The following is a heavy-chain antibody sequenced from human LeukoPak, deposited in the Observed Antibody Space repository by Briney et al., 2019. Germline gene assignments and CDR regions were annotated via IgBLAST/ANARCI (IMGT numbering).Heavy chain of an antibody. J-gene: IGHJ4*02. Sequence: KSSQTLSLTCTVSGGSISSGSYYWSWIRQPAGKGLEWIGYIYHSGSTYYNPSLKSRVTISVDRSKNQFSLKLSSVTAADTAVYYCARLYGTGSYYNVPDYWGQGTPVTVSS. CDR2: IYHSGST. CDR1: GGSISSGSYY. D-gene: IGHD3-10*01. CDR3: ARLYGTGSYYNVPDY. V-gene: IGHV4-30-2*01.